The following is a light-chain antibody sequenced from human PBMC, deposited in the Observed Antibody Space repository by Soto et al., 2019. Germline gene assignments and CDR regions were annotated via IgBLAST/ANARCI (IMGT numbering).Light chain of an antibody. CDR2: AAS. V-gene: IGKV3-20*01. CDR1: QSLGGRS. J-gene: IGKJ4*01. CDR3: HHYGTSPPNT. Sequence: EIVLTQSPGTLSLSPGESATLSCRASQSLGGRSLSWYQQKPGQPPRLLIYAASSRATGIPDRFSGSGSGTDFTLTISRLEPEDFAVYYCHHYGTSPPNTFGGGTKVEIK.